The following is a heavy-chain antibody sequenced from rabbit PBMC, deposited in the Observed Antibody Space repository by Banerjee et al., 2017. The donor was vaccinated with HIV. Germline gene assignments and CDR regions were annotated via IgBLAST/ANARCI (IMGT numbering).Heavy chain of an antibody. CDR3: ARGSNYYAFNL. Sequence: QSLEESGGGLVQPEGSLTLTCTASGFSFSNKYVMCWVRQAPGKGLEWIACINTSSGNTVYASWAKGRFTISKTSSTTVTLQLNSLTAADTATYFCARGSNYYAFNLWGPGTLVTV. J-gene: IGHJ4*01. CDR1: GFSFSNKYV. CDR2: INTSSGNT. D-gene: IGHD8-1*01. V-gene: IGHV1S40*01.